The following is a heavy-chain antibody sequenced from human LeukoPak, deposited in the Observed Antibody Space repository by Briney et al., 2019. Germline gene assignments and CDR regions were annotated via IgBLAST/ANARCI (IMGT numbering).Heavy chain of an antibody. CDR3: ARGDSGSWNYKRGFDY. J-gene: IGHJ4*02. CDR1: GLPLRSNY. D-gene: IGHD1-26*01. V-gene: IGHV3-53*01. CDR2: IYSGGST. Sequence: PGGSLRLSCAASGLPLRSNYISWVRQVSGKGLEWVSVIYSGGSTEYTDSVKGRFTISRDNSKNMVYLQMNSLRAEDTAVYYCARGDSGSWNYKRGFDYWGQGTLVTVSS.